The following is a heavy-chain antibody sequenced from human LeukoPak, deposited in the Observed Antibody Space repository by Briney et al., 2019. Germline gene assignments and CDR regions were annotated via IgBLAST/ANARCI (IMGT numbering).Heavy chain of an antibody. CDR3: VKGADGDYNFEDSFYFES. D-gene: IGHD4-17*01. V-gene: IGHV3-33*06. CDR1: GFTMKKFG. CDR2: IWYDGSQN. Sequence: GTSLRLSCAASGFTMKKFGMHWVRQAPGKGLEWVAVIWYDGSQNHYVDSVKGRFTISRETTMNSLSLEMNGLRVEDTGVYYCVKGADGDYNFEDSFYFESWGQGTLVTVSS. J-gene: IGHJ4*02.